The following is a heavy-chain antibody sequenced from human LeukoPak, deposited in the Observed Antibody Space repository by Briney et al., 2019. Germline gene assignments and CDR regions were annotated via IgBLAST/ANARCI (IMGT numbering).Heavy chain of an antibody. Sequence: SETLSLTCAVYGGSFSGYYWSWIRQPPGKGLEWIGEINHSGSTNYNPSPKSRVTISVDRSKNQFSLKLSSVTAADTAVYYCARRAVGNDAFDIWGQGTMVAVSS. V-gene: IGHV4-34*01. CDR3: ARRAVGNDAFDI. CDR1: GGSFSGYY. CDR2: INHSGST. D-gene: IGHD1-26*01. J-gene: IGHJ3*02.